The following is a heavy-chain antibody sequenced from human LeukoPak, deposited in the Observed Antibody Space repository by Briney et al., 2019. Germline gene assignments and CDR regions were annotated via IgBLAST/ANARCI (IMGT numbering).Heavy chain of an antibody. V-gene: IGHV4-34*01. Sequence: SETLSLTCAVHGESLSAYFWSWIRQVPGKGLEWIGEIDHRGITTYNPSLKSRGSMSVDPSSKHFSLTLTAVTAADTATYYCASRSLNLVAARCFDVWGQGTVLIVSS. CDR1: GESLSAYF. J-gene: IGHJ4*02. D-gene: IGHD2-15*01. CDR2: IDHRGIT. CDR3: ASRSLNLVAARCFDV.